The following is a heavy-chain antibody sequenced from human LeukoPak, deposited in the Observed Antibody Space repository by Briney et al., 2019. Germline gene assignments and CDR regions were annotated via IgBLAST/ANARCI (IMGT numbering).Heavy chain of an antibody. CDR3: ARTLGYCSGGSCITDFDY. J-gene: IGHJ4*02. CDR1: GFTFSSYE. D-gene: IGHD2-15*01. V-gene: IGHV3-48*03. CDR2: ISSSGSTI. Sequence: GGSLRLSCAASGFTFSSYEMNWVRQAPGKGLEWVSYISSSGSTIYYADSVKGRFTISRDNAKNSLYLQMNSLRAEDTAAYYCARTLGYCSGGSCITDFDYWGQGTLVTVSS.